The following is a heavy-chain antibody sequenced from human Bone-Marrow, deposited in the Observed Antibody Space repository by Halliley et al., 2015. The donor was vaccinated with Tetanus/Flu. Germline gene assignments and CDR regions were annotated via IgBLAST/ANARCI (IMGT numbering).Heavy chain of an antibody. CDR3: ARGLIMDV. CDR1: GGSLSSGTYD. Sequence: LRLSCTVSGGSLSSGTYDWGWIRQPPGKGLEWIGTFYYSGSTYYNPSLRSRVTIFVDTSKNQFSLKLSSVTAADRAVYHCARGLIMDVWGQGTAVTVSS. CDR2: FYYSGST. J-gene: IGHJ6*02. V-gene: IGHV4-39*01.